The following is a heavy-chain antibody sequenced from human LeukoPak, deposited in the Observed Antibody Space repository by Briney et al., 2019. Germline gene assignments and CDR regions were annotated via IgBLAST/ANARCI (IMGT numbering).Heavy chain of an antibody. CDR2: ISAYNGNT. V-gene: IGHV1-18*01. CDR1: GGTFSSYA. CDR3: ARDRLGIAAFDY. Sequence: GASVKVSCKASGGTFSSYAISWVRQAPGQGLEWMGWISAYNGNTNYAQKLQGRVTMTTDTSTSTAYMELRSLRSDDTAVYYCARDRLGIAAFDYWGQGTLVTVSS. D-gene: IGHD6-13*01. J-gene: IGHJ4*02.